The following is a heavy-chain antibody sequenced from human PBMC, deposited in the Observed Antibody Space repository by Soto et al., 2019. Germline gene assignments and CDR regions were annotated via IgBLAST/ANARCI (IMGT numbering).Heavy chain of an antibody. D-gene: IGHD2-8*01. CDR1: AGSISSGGYY. V-gene: IGHV4-31*03. CDR3: ARVTPYCTNGVCYPVPWFDP. Sequence: LSLTCTVSAGSISSGGYYWSWIRQHPGKGLEWIGYIYYSGSTYYNPSLKSRVTISVDTSKNQFSLKLSSVTAADTAVYYCARVTPYCTNGVCYPVPWFDPWGQGTLVTVSS. J-gene: IGHJ5*02. CDR2: IYYSGST.